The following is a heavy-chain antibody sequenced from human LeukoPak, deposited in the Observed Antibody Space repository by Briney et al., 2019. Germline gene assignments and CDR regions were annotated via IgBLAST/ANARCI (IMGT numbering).Heavy chain of an antibody. CDR3: AKDHWTDSSGPHLDY. V-gene: IGHV3-30*18. D-gene: IGHD3-22*01. Sequence: GGSLRLSCAASGFTFSGYGMHWVRQAPGKGLEWVAVTSYDGSNEYYADSVKGRFTISRDNSKNTLYLQMNSLRTEDTAVYFCAKDHWTDSSGPHLDYWGQGTLVTVSS. J-gene: IGHJ4*02. CDR1: GFTFSGYG. CDR2: TSYDGSNE.